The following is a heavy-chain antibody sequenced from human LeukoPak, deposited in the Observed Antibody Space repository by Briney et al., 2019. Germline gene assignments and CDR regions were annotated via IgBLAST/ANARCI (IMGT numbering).Heavy chain of an antibody. J-gene: IGHJ4*02. CDR3: ARVLPADTGYETHDY. V-gene: IGHV1-18*01. D-gene: IGHD5-12*01. Sequence: ASVKVSCKTSGYTFTNYAISWVRQAPGQRLEWVGWTSADNGNTDYAQKFQGRVTMTTDSSTSTAYMELRSLRSDDTAVYYCARVLPADTGYETHDYWGQGTLVTVSS. CDR2: TSADNGNT. CDR1: GYTFTNYA.